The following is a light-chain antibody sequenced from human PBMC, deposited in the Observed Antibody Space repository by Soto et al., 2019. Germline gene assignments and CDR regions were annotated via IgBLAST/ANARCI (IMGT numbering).Light chain of an antibody. Sequence: QSALTQPASVSGSPGQSITISCTGTSSDIGGYNYVSWYQQHPGKAPKLMIYEVSNRPSGVSNRFSGSKSGSTASLTISGLQAEDEADYYCSSYTSSSTPVVFGGGTKVTVL. CDR1: SSDIGGYNY. CDR3: SSYTSSSTPVV. CDR2: EVS. J-gene: IGLJ2*01. V-gene: IGLV2-14*01.